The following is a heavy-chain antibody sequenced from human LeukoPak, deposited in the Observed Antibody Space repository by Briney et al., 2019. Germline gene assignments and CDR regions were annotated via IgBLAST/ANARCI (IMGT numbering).Heavy chain of an antibody. CDR2: IYPGDSDT. CDR1: GYNFPTYW. J-gene: IGHJ4*02. V-gene: IGHV5-51*01. Sequence: GESLQISCRGSGYNFPTYWIGWVRQMPGKALEWMGIIYPGDSDTRYSPSFQGQVTISVDKSISTAYLQWSSLKASDTAMYYCARSPGGPGFDYWGQGTLVTVSS. CDR3: ARSPGGPGFDY. D-gene: IGHD3-10*01.